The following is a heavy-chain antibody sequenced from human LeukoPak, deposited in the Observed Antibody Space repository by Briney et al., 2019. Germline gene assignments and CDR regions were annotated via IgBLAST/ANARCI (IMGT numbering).Heavy chain of an antibody. D-gene: IGHD6-19*01. J-gene: IGHJ6*02. CDR1: GFTVSSSS. V-gene: IGHV3-66*01. CDR3: ARGQEQFSSPWQWGPRRKNFYYYGMDV. Sequence: PAGSLRHSCAAIGFTVSSSSMNWVRPGPGEGLEWVSVISSDGNTYYADSVKGRFTISRDNSRNTLSLQMHGLRADDTAVYYCARGQEQFSSPWQWGPRRKNFYYYGMDVWGQGTTVTVSS. CDR2: ISSDGNT.